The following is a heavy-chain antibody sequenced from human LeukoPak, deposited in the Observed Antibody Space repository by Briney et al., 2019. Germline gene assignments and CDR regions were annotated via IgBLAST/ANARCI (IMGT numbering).Heavy chain of an antibody. J-gene: IGHJ4*02. V-gene: IGHV3-7*04. CDR1: GFTFSGYW. D-gene: IGHD3-22*01. CDR3: ARGSGNYYY. CDR2: IKQDGSGK. Sequence: TGGSLRLSCAASGFTFSGYWMSWVRQAPGKGLEWVANIKQDGSGKYYVDSVKGRFTISRDNAKNSMYLQMNSLRAEDTAVYYCARGSGNYYYWGQGTLVTVSS.